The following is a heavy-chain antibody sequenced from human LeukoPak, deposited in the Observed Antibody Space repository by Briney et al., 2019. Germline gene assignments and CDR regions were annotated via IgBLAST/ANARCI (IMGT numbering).Heavy chain of an antibody. CDR1: GGSISSYY. J-gene: IGHJ6*03. D-gene: IGHD1-26*01. CDR3: ARDGGSYYDYYYYMDV. Sequence: SETLSLTCTVSGGSISSYYWSWTRQPPGKGLEWIGYIYYSGSTNYNPSLKSRVTISVDTSKNQFSLKLSSVTAADTAVYYCARDGGSYYDYYYYMDVWGKGTTVTVSS. V-gene: IGHV4-59*01. CDR2: IYYSGST.